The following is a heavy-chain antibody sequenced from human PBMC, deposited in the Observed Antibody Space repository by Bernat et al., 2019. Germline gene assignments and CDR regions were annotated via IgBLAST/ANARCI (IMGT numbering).Heavy chain of an antibody. Sequence: QVQLVQSGAEVKKPGASVKVSCKASGYTFTGYYMHWVRQAPGQGLEWMGWINPNSGGTNYAQKLQGGVTMTRDTSISTAYMELSRLRSDDTAVYYCTRDAAAGTFQTDYWGQGTLVTVSS. CDR2: INPNSGGT. D-gene: IGHD6-13*01. CDR1: GYTFTGYY. V-gene: IGHV1-2*02. J-gene: IGHJ4*02. CDR3: TRDAAAGTFQTDY.